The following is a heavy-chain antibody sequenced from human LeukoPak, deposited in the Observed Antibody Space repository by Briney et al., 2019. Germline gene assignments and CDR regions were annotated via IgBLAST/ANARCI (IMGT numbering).Heavy chain of an antibody. D-gene: IGHD1-26*01. CDR1: GFTFSNAW. Sequence: GGSLRLSCAASGFTFSNAWMNWVRQAPAKGLEWVGRIKSKTDGGTTDYAAPVKGRFTISRDDSTNTLFLQMNSLKTEDTALYYCTRIIKSGSFDYWGQGTLVTVPS. V-gene: IGHV3-15*01. CDR3: TRIIKSGSFDY. J-gene: IGHJ4*02. CDR2: IKSKTDGGTT.